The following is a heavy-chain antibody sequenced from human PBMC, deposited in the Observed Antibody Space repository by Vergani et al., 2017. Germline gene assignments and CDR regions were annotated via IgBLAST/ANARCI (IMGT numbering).Heavy chain of an antibody. CDR3: AKESTYYDILTGYPDY. CDR2: ISGSGGST. D-gene: IGHD3-9*01. Sequence: EVQLVESGGGLVQPGRSLRLSCTASGFTFSSYAMSWVRQAPGKGLEWVSAISGSGGSTYYADSVKGRFTISRDNSKNTLYLQMNSLRAEDTAVYYCAKESTYYDILTGYPDYWGQGTLVTVSS. V-gene: IGHV3-23*04. CDR1: GFTFSSYA. J-gene: IGHJ4*02.